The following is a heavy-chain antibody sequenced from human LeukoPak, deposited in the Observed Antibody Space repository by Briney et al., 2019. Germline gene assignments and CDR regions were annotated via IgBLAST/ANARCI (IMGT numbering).Heavy chain of an antibody. CDR3: AKEGAYPIITYDS. V-gene: IGHV3-7*01. CDR2: IKRDGNEK. CDR1: GFTFSRYW. D-gene: IGHD3-10*01. Sequence: PGGSLRLSCAASGFTFSRYWMNWVRQAPGKGLEWVANIKRDGNEKNYVDSVKGRFSISRDSAKNSLYLQMDSLRAEDTAVYYCAKEGAYPIITYDSWGQGALATVSS. J-gene: IGHJ5*01.